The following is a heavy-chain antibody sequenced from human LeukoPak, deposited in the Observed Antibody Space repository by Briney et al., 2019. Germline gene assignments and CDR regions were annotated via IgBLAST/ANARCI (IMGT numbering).Heavy chain of an antibody. CDR2: INSDGSST. V-gene: IGHV3-74*01. Sequence: GGSLRLSCAASGFTFSSYWMHWVRQAPGKGLVWVSRINSDGSSTSYADSVKGRFTISRDNSKNTLYLQMNSLRAEDTAVYYCAKDEFRASGTFDYWGQGTLVTVSS. CDR1: GFTFSSYW. J-gene: IGHJ4*02. CDR3: AKDEFRASGTFDY. D-gene: IGHD3-10*01.